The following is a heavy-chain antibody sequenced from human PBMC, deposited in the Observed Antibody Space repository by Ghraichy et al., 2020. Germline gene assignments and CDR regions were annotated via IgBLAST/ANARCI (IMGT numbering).Heavy chain of an antibody. J-gene: IGHJ5*02. V-gene: IGHV5-51*01. Sequence: GESLNISCKGSGYTFRNYWIAWVRQKPGKGLEWMGNVHPIDSETTYSPSFQGQVTITVDTSVDSAYLQWRSLAASDTAIFYCARLPGRASWFDPWGQGTLVTVSS. D-gene: IGHD3-10*01. CDR2: VHPIDSET. CDR1: GYTFRNYW. CDR3: ARLPGRASWFDP.